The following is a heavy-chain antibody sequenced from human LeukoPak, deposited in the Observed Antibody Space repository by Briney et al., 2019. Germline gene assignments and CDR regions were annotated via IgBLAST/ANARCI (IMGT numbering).Heavy chain of an antibody. CDR2: INHSGST. CDR1: GGSFSGYY. V-gene: IGHV4-34*01. J-gene: IGHJ6*03. Sequence: PSETLSLTCAVYGGSFSGYYWSWIRQPPGKGLEWIGEINHSGSTNYNPSLKSRVTISVDTSKNQFSLKLSSVTAADTAVYYCARVPSIFGVVSSSPWDYYYYMDVWGKGTTVTVSS. D-gene: IGHD3-3*01. CDR3: ARVPSIFGVVSSSPWDYYYYMDV.